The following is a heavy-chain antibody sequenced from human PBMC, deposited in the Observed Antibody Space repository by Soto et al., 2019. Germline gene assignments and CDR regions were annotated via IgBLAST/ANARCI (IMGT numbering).Heavy chain of an antibody. Sequence: QLQLQESGPGLVKPSETLSLTCTVSGGSISSDNYYWGWIRQPPGKGLEYIWSIYYSGSTYYNPSLKTRVIMSVDASKNNFSLKVSPVTAADTAVYYCARHGAPWNSMSFDYWGQGTLVTASS. V-gene: IGHV4-39*01. J-gene: IGHJ4*02. CDR3: ARHGAPWNSMSFDY. CDR1: GGSISSDNYY. D-gene: IGHD3-3*02. CDR2: IYYSGST.